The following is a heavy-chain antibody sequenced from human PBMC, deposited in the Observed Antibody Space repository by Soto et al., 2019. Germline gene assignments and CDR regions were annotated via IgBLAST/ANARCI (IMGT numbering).Heavy chain of an antibody. V-gene: IGHV3-7*01. J-gene: IGHJ6*04. CDR2: IKQDGSEK. D-gene: IGHD3-9*01. CDR1: GFTFSSYW. Sequence: GGSLRLSCAASGFTFSSYWMSWVRQAPGKGLEWVANIKQDGSEKYYVDSVKGRFTISRDNAKNSLYLQMNSLRAEDTAVYYCARGVPYYDILTGYPDVWGKGTTVTVSS. CDR3: ARGVPYYDILTGYPDV.